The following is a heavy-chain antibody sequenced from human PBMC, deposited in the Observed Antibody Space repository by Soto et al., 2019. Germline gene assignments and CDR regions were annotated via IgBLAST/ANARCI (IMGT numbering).Heavy chain of an antibody. D-gene: IGHD6-19*01. J-gene: IGHJ4*02. CDR1: GYTFTSYG. CDR2: ISAYNGDT. Sequence: GASVKVSCKASGYTFTSYGISWVRQAPGQGLEWMGWISAYNGDTNYAQNLQGRVTMTTDTSTSTAYMELRSLRSDDTAVYYCARGTHSSGWSRYFDYWGQGTLVTVSS. V-gene: IGHV1-18*01. CDR3: ARGTHSSGWSRYFDY.